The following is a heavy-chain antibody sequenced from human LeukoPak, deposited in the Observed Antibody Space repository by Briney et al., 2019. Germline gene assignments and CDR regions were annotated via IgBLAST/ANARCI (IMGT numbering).Heavy chain of an antibody. J-gene: IGHJ4*02. V-gene: IGHV4-39*01. Sequence: SETLSLTCTVSGDSISSSSYFWGWIRQPPGKGLEWIGSIYYTGITHYNPSLKSRVTISVDASKNQFSLRLSSVTATDTAVYYCARYISSVGYFDSWGQGTLVTVSS. CDR1: GDSISSSSYF. D-gene: IGHD6-6*01. CDR2: IYYTGIT. CDR3: ARYISSVGYFDS.